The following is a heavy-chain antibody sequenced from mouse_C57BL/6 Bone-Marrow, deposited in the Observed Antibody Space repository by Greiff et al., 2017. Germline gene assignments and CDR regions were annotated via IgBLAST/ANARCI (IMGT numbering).Heavy chain of an antibody. CDR2: INPNNGGT. Sequence: VQLQQSGPELVKPGASVKIPCKASGYTFTDYNMDWVKQSHGKSLEWIGDINPNNGGTIYNQKFKGKATLTVDKSSSTAYMELRSLTSEDTAVDYCARALGAYYSNHGAMDDWGQGTSVTVSS. V-gene: IGHV1-18*01. J-gene: IGHJ4*01. CDR3: ARALGAYYSNHGAMDD. CDR1: GYTFTDYN. D-gene: IGHD2-5*01.